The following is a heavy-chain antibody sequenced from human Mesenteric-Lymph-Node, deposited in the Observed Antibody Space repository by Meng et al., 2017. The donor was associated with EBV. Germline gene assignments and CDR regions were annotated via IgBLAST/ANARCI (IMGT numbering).Heavy chain of an antibody. J-gene: IGHJ4*02. CDR3: TRDYLGSGSARGY. CDR1: GYIFTSYD. Sequence: QVELVVYGTEVEKHGAAVKVSCKASGYIFTSYDMNWVRQAPGQGLEWMGWMNPNSGDTGYAQKLQGRVTMTRDTSLSTSYMELSNLTAEDTAVYYCTRDYLGSGSARGYWGQGTLVTVSS. D-gene: IGHD3-10*01. V-gene: IGHV1-8*01. CDR2: MNPNSGDT.